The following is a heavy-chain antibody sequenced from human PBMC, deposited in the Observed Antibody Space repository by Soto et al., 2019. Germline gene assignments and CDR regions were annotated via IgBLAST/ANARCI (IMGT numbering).Heavy chain of an antibody. CDR3: ARAVRAVAAVGTIDP. Sequence: LSLTCTVSGGSISSGGYYWSWIRQHPGKGLEWIGYIYYSGSTYYNPSLKSRVTISVDTSKNQFSLKLSSVTAADTAVYYCARAVRAVAAVGTIDPWGQGTLVTVSS. D-gene: IGHD6-19*01. CDR2: IYYSGST. J-gene: IGHJ5*02. V-gene: IGHV4-31*03. CDR1: GGSISSGGYY.